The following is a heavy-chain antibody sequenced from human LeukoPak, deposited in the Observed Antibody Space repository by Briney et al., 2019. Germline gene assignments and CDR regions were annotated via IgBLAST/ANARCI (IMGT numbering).Heavy chain of an antibody. CDR2: ISGSGGST. Sequence: GGSLRLSCAASGFTFNSYAMSWVRQAPGKGLEWVSAISGSGGSTYYADSVKGRFTISRDNSKNTLYLQMNSLRAEDTAVYYCAKGATIYEEAYYYYGMDVWGQGTTVTVSS. CDR3: AKGATIYEEAYYYYGMDV. D-gene: IGHD5-12*01. CDR1: GFTFNSYA. V-gene: IGHV3-23*01. J-gene: IGHJ6*02.